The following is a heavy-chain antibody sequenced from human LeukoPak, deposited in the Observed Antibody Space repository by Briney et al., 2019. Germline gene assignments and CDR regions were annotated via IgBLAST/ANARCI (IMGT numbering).Heavy chain of an antibody. D-gene: IGHD6-13*01. CDR1: GFTVSSNY. CDR2: IYSGGST. J-gene: IGHJ4*02. Sequence: GGSLRLSCAASGFTVSSNYMSWVRQAPGEGLEWVSVIYSGGSTYYADSVKGRFTISRDNSKNTLYLQVNSLRAEDTAVYYCARVGGSSWYGGADYWGQGTLVTVSS. CDR3: ARVGGSSWYGGADY. V-gene: IGHV3-53*01.